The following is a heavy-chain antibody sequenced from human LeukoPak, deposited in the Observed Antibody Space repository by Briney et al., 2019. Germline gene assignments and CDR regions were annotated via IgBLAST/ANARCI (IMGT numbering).Heavy chain of an antibody. CDR3: GRDPTYRNYFDS. V-gene: IGHV1-46*02. CDR1: GNSLNNYH. Sequence: GASVKVSCKASGNSLNNYHMHWVRQAPGQGLEWVGIIRPGGDGPSYAQKFQGRVTMTRDMSTSTVCMELSSLTSDDTAVHYCGRDPTYRNYFDSWGQGTLVTVSS. D-gene: IGHD1-1*01. J-gene: IGHJ4*02. CDR2: IRPGGDGP.